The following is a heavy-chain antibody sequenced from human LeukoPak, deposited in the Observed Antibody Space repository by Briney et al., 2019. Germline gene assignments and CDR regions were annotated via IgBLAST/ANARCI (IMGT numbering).Heavy chain of an antibody. CDR3: TRDFQFLNAFDM. Sequence: GGSLRLSCAASGFTFSSYGMNWVRQAPGKGLEWLSCINTVGSTIYYADSVKGRFTVSRDNAKNSLYLQMNSLRAEDTAVYFCTRDFQFLNAFDMWGQGTLVTVSS. CDR1: GFTFSSYG. J-gene: IGHJ3*02. CDR2: INTVGSTI. V-gene: IGHV3-48*01.